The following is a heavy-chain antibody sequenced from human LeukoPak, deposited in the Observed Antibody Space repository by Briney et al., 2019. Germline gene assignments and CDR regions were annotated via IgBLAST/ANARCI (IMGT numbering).Heavy chain of an antibody. J-gene: IGHJ4*02. D-gene: IGHD6-13*01. CDR1: GFTFSSYW. Sequence: PGGSLRLSCAASGFTFSSYWMNWVRQAPGKGLVWVSRIASDGSSTTYADSVKGRFSISRDNAKNTLYLQMNSLRAEDTAVYSCARAVAAADSYWGRGTLVIVSS. V-gene: IGHV3-74*01. CDR3: ARAVAAADSY. CDR2: IASDGSST.